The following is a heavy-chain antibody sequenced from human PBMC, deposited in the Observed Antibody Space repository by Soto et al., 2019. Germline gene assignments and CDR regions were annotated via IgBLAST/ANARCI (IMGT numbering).Heavy chain of an antibody. CDR3: ARRLYGDYDY. Sequence: QAQLVQSGAEVKEPGASVKVSCKASGYSFTTSGITWVRQAPGQALEWMGWISTYNGNTNYAQKLQDRVTLTTDTSTSTAYMELRSLRSDDTAVYYCARRLYGDYDYWGQGPLVNVSS. J-gene: IGHJ4*02. CDR1: GYSFTTSG. CDR2: ISTYNGNT. D-gene: IGHD4-17*01. V-gene: IGHV1-18*01.